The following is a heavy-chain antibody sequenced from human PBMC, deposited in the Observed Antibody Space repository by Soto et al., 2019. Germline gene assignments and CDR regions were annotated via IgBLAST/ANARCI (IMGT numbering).Heavy chain of an antibody. V-gene: IGHV3-66*01. CDR3: ARDRYGSGRHTFDY. CDR2: IYSGGST. Sequence: GSLRLSCAASGFTVSSNYMSWVRRAPGKGLEWVSVIYSGGSTYYADSVKGRFTISRDNSKNTLYLQMNSLRAEDTAVYYCARDRYGSGRHTFDYWGQGTLVTVSS. J-gene: IGHJ4*02. D-gene: IGHD3-10*01. CDR1: GFTVSSNY.